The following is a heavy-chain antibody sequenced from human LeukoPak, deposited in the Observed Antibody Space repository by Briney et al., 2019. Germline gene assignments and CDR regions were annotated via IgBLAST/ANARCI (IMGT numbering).Heavy chain of an antibody. CDR2: IYTGGSK. CDR3: AREPPMVGDYYYGMDV. CDR1: GFTVNSYY. J-gene: IGHJ6*02. D-gene: IGHD3-10*02. Sequence: GGSLRLSCAVSGFTVNSYYIHWVRQSPGKGLEWVSVIYTGGSKYYADSVKGRFIISRDTSNNTVNLQLNSLRAEDTAVYYCAREPPMVGDYYYGMDVWGQGTTVTVSS. V-gene: IGHV3-66*01.